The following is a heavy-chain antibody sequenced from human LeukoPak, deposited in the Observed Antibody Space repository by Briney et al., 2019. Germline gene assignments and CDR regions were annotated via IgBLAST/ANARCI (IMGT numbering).Heavy chain of an antibody. J-gene: IGHJ6*02. Sequence: PSETLSLTCAVYGGSFSGYYWSWIRQPPGKGLEWIGEINHSGSTNYNPSLKSRVTISVDTSKNQFSLKLSSVTAADTAVYYCASPRSSGSYWREYYYGIDVWGQGTTVTVSS. CDR3: ASPRSSGSYWREYYYGIDV. D-gene: IGHD1-26*01. CDR2: INHSGST. V-gene: IGHV4-34*01. CDR1: GGSFSGYY.